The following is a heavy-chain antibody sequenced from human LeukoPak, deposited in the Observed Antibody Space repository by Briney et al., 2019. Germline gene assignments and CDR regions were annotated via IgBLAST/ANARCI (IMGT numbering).Heavy chain of an antibody. CDR3: ARQGPTVVTFFDY. CDR1: GGSISSSSYY. V-gene: IGHV4-39*01. Sequence: SETLSLTCTVSGGSISSSSYYWGWIRQPPGKGLEWIGTIYYSGSTYDNPSLKSRVTISVDTSKNQFSLKLSSVTAADTAVYYCARQGPTVVTFFDYWGQGTLVTVSS. CDR2: IYYSGST. D-gene: IGHD4-23*01. J-gene: IGHJ4*02.